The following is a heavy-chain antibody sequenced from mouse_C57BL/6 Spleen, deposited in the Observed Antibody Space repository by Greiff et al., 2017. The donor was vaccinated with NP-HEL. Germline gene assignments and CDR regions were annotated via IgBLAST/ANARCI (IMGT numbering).Heavy chain of an antibody. J-gene: IGHJ3*01. CDR2: IYPGSGST. CDR3: ATGVRDGYDWFAY. D-gene: IGHD2-2*01. Sequence: QVQLQQPGAELVKPGASVKMSCKASGYTFTSYWITWVKQRPGQGLEWIGDIYPGSGSTNYHEKFKSKATLTVDTSSSTAYMQLSSLTAEDSAVYYGATGVRDGYDWFAYWGQGTRVTVSA. CDR1: GYTFTSYW. V-gene: IGHV1-55*01.